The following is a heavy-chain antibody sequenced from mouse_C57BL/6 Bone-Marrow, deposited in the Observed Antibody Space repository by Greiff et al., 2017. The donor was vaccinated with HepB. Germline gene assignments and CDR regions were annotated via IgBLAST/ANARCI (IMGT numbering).Heavy chain of an antibody. CDR3: ARRYSNYVFYAMDY. CDR1: GFTFSDYY. CDR2: ISNGGGST. D-gene: IGHD2-5*01. J-gene: IGHJ4*01. V-gene: IGHV5-12*01. Sequence: DVMLVESGGGLVQPGGSLKLSCAASGFTFSDYYMYWVRQTPEKRLEWVAYISNGGGSTYYPDTVKGRFTISRDNAKNTLYLQMSRLKSEDTAMYYCARRYSNYVFYAMDYWGQGTSVTVSS.